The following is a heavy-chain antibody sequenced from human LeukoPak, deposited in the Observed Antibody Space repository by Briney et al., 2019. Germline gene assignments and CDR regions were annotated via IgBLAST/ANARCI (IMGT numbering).Heavy chain of an antibody. J-gene: IGHJ4*02. CDR2: ISAYNGNT. D-gene: IGHD3-22*01. CDR3: ARSPKHYYDSSGYYLFDY. CDR1: GGTFSSYT. Sequence: ASVKVSCKASGGTFSSYTISWVRQAPGQGLEWMGWISAYNGNTNYAQKLQGRVTMTTDTSTSTAYMELRSLRSDDTAVYYCARSPKHYYDSSGYYLFDYWGQGTLVTVSS. V-gene: IGHV1-18*01.